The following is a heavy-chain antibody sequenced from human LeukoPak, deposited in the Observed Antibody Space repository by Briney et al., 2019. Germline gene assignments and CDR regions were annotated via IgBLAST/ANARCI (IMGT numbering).Heavy chain of an antibody. CDR1: GFTFSGYT. D-gene: IGHD2-8*01. V-gene: IGHV3-30*18. Sequence: PGGSLRLSCAASGFTFSGYTMNWVRQAPGKGLEWVAVISYDGSNKYYADSVKGRFTISRDNSKNTLYLQMNSLRAEDTAVYYCAKPRPDYCTNGVCYWSGYYFDYWGQGTLVPVSS. CDR3: AKPRPDYCTNGVCYWSGYYFDY. J-gene: IGHJ4*02. CDR2: ISYDGSNK.